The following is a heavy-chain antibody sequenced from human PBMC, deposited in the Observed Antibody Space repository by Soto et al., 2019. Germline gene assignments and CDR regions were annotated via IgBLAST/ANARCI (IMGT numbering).Heavy chain of an antibody. Sequence: GGSLRLSCAASGFTFSSYWMHWVRQAPGKGLVWVSRINSDGSSTSYADSVKGRFTISRDNAKNTLYLQMNSLRAEDTAVYYCARADGYDDYYYYGMDVWGQGTTVTVSS. D-gene: IGHD5-12*01. CDR3: ARADGYDDYYYYGMDV. J-gene: IGHJ6*02. CDR1: GFTFSSYW. V-gene: IGHV3-74*01. CDR2: INSDGSST.